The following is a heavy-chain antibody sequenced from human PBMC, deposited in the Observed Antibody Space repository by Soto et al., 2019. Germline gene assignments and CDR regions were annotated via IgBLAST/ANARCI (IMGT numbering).Heavy chain of an antibody. J-gene: IGHJ5*02. V-gene: IGHV4-59*01. Sequence: SETLSLTCTVSGGSISSYYWSWIRQPPGKGLEWIGYIYYSGSTNYNPSLKSRVTISVDTSKNQFSLKLSSVTAADTAVHYCARVDKGDWFDPWGQGTLVTVSS. CDR2: IYYSGST. D-gene: IGHD1-26*01. CDR3: ARVDKGDWFDP. CDR1: GGSISSYY.